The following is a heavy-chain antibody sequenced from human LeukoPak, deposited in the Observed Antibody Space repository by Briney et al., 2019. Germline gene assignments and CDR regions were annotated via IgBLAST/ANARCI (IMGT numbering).Heavy chain of an antibody. J-gene: IGHJ1*01. CDR2: INLSGST. V-gene: IGHV4-34*01. Sequence: SETLSLTCAVYGGSFGGYYWGWIPHPPGRGRGWIGEINLSGSTNYNPSLKSRVTISVDTSKNQFSLKLSSVTAADTAVYYCARGPGAVAGNAEYFQHWGQGTLVTVSS. CDR3: ARGPGAVAGNAEYFQH. CDR1: GGSFGGYY. D-gene: IGHD6-19*01.